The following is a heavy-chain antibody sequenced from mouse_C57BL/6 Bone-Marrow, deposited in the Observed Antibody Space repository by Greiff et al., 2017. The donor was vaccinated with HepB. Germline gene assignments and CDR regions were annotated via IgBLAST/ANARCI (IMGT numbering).Heavy chain of an antibody. CDR1: GYTFTSYW. V-gene: IGHV1-74*01. D-gene: IGHD1-1*01. CDR2: IHPSDSDT. J-gene: IGHJ1*03. Sequence: QVQLQQPGAELVKPGASVKVSCKASGYTFTSYWMHWVKQRPGQGLEWIGRIHPSDSDTNYNQKFKGKATLTVDKSSSTADMQLSSLTSEDSAVYYCEILRWSPYWYFDVWGTGTTVTVSS. CDR3: EILRWSPYWYFDV.